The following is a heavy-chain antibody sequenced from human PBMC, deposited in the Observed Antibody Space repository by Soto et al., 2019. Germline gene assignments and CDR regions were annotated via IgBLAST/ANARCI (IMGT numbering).Heavy chain of an antibody. CDR1: GFTFSSYA. V-gene: IGHV3-30-3*01. CDR2: ISYDGSNK. CDR3: ARGFTYYDILTGFGFAP. Sequence: PGGSLRLSCAASGFTFSSYAMHWVRQAPGKGLEWVAVISYDGSNKYYADSVKGRFTISRDNSKNTLYLQMNSLRAEDTAVYYCARGFTYYDILTGFGFAPRAQRTLDTGSS. J-gene: IGHJ5*02. D-gene: IGHD3-9*01.